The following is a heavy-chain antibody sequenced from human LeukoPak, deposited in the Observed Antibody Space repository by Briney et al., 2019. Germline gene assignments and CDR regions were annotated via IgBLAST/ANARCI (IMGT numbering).Heavy chain of an antibody. Sequence: SETLSLTCAVYGGSVSGYYWSWIRQPPGNGQDWIGEINHSRSTNYNPSLKSRVTISVDTSKNQFFLKLSSVTAADTAVYYCARERRSYYDILTGYYPRSLPYYFDYWGQGTLVTVSS. CDR3: ARERRSYYDILTGYYPRSLPYYFDY. J-gene: IGHJ4*02. CDR1: GGSVSGYY. D-gene: IGHD3-9*01. CDR2: INHSRST. V-gene: IGHV4-34*01.